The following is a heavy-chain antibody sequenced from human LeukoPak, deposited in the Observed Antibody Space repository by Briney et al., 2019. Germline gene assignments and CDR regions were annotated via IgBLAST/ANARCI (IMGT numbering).Heavy chain of an antibody. CDR1: GYTFTGYY. Sequence: ASVKVSCKASGYTFTGYYMHWVRQAPGQGLEWMGWINPNSGGTNYAQKFQGRVTMTRDTSISSAYMELSRPRSDDTAVYYCARASGELHLGYWGQGTLVTVSS. D-gene: IGHD1-26*01. V-gene: IGHV1-2*02. CDR3: ARASGELHLGY. CDR2: INPNSGGT. J-gene: IGHJ4*02.